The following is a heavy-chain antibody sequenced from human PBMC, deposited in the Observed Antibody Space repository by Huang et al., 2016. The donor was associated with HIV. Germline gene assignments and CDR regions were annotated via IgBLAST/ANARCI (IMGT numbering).Heavy chain of an antibody. CDR2: FAPEIGET. CDR1: EYTRTELP. J-gene: IGHJ4*02. D-gene: IGHD3-9*01. Sequence: QVQLVQSRAEVKKPGASVKVSCKVSEYTRTELPIHLVRKPPGKGLEWIGSFAPEIGETIYAQQFQGRVTMTEDTSTETDFMELRGLRPEATAVYYCATGFDVFFDFWGQGTLVTVSS. V-gene: IGHV1-24*01. CDR3: ATGFDVFFDF.